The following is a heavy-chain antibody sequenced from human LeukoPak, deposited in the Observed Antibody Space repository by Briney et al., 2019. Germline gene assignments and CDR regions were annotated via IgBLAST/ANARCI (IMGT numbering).Heavy chain of an antibody. CDR2: IYYSGST. CDR3: ARERRSGSYYYFDY. J-gene: IGHJ4*02. V-gene: IGHV4-30-4*01. Sequence: PSQTLSLTCTVSGCSISSGDYYWSWIRQPPGKGLEGIGYIYYSGSTYYNPSLKSRVTISVDTSKNQFSLKLSSVTAADTAVYYCARERRSGSYYYFDYWGQETLVTVSS. CDR1: GCSISSGDYY. D-gene: IGHD3-10*01.